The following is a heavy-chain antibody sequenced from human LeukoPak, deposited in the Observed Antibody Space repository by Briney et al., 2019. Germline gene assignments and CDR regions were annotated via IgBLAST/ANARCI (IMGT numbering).Heavy chain of an antibody. CDR2: IYYSGST. J-gene: IGHJ4*02. V-gene: IGHV4-61*01. Sequence: SETLSLTCTVSGGSVSSGNYYWSWIRRPPGKGLEWIGYIYYSGSTNFNPSLKSRVTISVDTSKNQFSLNLRSVTAADTAVYYCARRFDIWGQGTLVTVSS. CDR1: GGSVSSGNYY. CDR3: ARRFDI.